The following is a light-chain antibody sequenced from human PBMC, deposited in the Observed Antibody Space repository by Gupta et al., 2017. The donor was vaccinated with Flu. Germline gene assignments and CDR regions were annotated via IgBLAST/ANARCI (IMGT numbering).Light chain of an antibody. J-gene: IGLJ1*01. CDR1: SSDVGFYNY. Sequence: SITISCTGTSSDVGFYNYVSWYQQHPGKAPKLLIYDVTDRPSGISNRFSGSKSGNTASLTISGLQFEDEAEYYCSSYRVDDRKVFGPGTKVTVL. CDR2: DVT. CDR3: SSYRVDDRKV. V-gene: IGLV2-14*03.